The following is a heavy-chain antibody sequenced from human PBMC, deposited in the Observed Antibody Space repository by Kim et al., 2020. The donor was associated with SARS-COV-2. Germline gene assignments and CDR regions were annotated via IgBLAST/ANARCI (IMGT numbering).Heavy chain of an antibody. J-gene: IGHJ4*02. Sequence: GGSLRLSCAASGFTFNNYAMSWVRQAPGKGLEWVSSISGSGTSTYYADSVKGRFTISRDNSKNTLYLQMNSLRADDTAVYYCGKGYCSTTSCHGDYWGQG. CDR1: GFTFNNYA. V-gene: IGHV3-23*01. D-gene: IGHD2-2*01. CDR3: GKGYCSTTSCHGDY. CDR2: ISGSGTST.